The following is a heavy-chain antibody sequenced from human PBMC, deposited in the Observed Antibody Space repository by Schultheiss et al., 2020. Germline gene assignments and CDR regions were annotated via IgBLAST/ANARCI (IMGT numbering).Heavy chain of an antibody. J-gene: IGHJ5*01. D-gene: IGHD1/OR15-1a*01. V-gene: IGHV4-61*02. CDR3: ATGRVKRLRENNYCFDS. CDR2: IYTSGST. Sequence: SETLSLTCTVSGGSISSGSYYWSWIRQLAGKGMEWIGRIYTSGSTYYNPFLKSRVTISVDTSKNQFSLELSSVTAADTAVYYCATGRVKRLRENNYCFDSWGQGTLVTVSS. CDR1: GGSISSGSYY.